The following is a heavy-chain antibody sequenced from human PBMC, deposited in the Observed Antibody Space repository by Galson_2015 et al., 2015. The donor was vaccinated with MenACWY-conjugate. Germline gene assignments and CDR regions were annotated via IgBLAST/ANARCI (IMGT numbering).Heavy chain of an antibody. CDR1: GYTFTNYA. CDR2: IRGGDGGT. Sequence: SVKVSCKASGYTFTNYAIFWLRQAPGQRLEWMGWIRGGDGGTKYSQNFQGRVTITRDTSATTAYTELSGLRSEDTAVYYCARDLGYQLLYYWGQGTLVTVSS. J-gene: IGHJ4*02. CDR3: ARDLGYQLLYY. D-gene: IGHD2-2*01. V-gene: IGHV1-3*01.